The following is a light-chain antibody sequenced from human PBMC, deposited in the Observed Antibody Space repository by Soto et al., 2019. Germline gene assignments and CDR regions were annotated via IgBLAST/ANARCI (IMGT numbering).Light chain of an antibody. CDR3: QQYNSYSQFT. CDR2: KAS. Sequence: DIQVTQSPSTLSASVGDTVIITCRASQKINSWLAWYQQKPGRAPKLLIYKASTLESGVPSRFSGSGSGTEFTLTISSLQADDFATYYCQQYNSYSQFTFGPGTKVDTK. V-gene: IGKV1-5*03. CDR1: QKINSW. J-gene: IGKJ3*01.